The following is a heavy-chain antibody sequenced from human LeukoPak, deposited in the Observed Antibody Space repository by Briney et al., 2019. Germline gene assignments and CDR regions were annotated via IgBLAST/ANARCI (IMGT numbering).Heavy chain of an antibody. Sequence: EASVKVSCKASGYTFTGYYMHWVRQAPGQGLEWMGWISAYNGNTNYAQKLQGRVTMTTDTSTSTAYMELRSLRSDDTAVYYCAREGGEGDAFDIWGQGTMVTVSS. V-gene: IGHV1-18*04. CDR1: GYTFTGYY. D-gene: IGHD3-16*01. J-gene: IGHJ3*02. CDR3: AREGGEGDAFDI. CDR2: ISAYNGNT.